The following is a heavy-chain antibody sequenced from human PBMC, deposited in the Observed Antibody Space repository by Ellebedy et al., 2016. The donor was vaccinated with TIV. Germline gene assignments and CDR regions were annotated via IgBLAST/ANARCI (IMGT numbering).Heavy chain of an antibody. J-gene: IGHJ4*02. CDR3: ARVKGAGYSYVSY. CDR1: GFTVSSNY. Sequence: GESLKISCAASGFTVSSNYMSWVRQAPGKGLEWVSVIYSGGSTYYADSVKGRFTISRHNSKNTLYLQMNSLRAEDTAVYYCARVKGAGYSYVSYWGQGTLVTVSS. CDR2: IYSGGST. V-gene: IGHV3-53*04. D-gene: IGHD5-18*01.